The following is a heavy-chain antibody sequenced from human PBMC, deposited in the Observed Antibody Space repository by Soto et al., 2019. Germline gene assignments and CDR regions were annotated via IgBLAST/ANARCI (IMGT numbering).Heavy chain of an antibody. V-gene: IGHV5-10-1*01. CDR3: PSNPESPNYYYYGMDV. CDR2: IDPSDSYT. Sequence: GESLKISCTGSGYSFTSYGISWVRQMPGQGLEWMGRIDPSDSYTPYSPSFQGHVTISAEKSISTAYLQCSSLKASDTAMYYTPSNPESPNYYYYGMDVWGQGTTVTVS. CDR1: GYSFTSYG. J-gene: IGHJ6*02.